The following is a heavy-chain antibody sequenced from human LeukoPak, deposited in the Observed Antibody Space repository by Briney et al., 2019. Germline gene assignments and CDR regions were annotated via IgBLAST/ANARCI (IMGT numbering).Heavy chain of an antibody. D-gene: IGHD3-3*01. CDR2: LSDTGTT. V-gene: IGHV4-39*01. Sequence: SETLSLTCTVSGGSVSTISHFWDWVRQPPGKGLEWIVSLSDTGTTYYNPSLESRVTMSVDTSKNQFSLKLSSVTAADTAVYYCARSADLDVYYDFWSGYRYWGQGTLVTVPS. J-gene: IGHJ4*02. CDR3: ARSADLDVYYDFWSGYRY. CDR1: GGSVSTISHF.